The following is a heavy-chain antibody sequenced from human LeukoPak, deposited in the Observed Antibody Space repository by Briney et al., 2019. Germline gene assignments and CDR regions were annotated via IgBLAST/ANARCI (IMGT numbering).Heavy chain of an antibody. CDR2: IKQDGSEK. CDR3: ASIGLGSRGDY. Sequence: GGSLRLSCAASGFSFTNYWMNWVRQAPGKGLEWVANIKQDGSEKYYVDSVKGRFTISRDNAKNSLYLQMNSLRAEDTAVYYCASIGLGSRGDYWGQGTLVTVSS. CDR1: GFSFTNYW. D-gene: IGHD3/OR15-3a*01. J-gene: IGHJ4*02. V-gene: IGHV3-7*02.